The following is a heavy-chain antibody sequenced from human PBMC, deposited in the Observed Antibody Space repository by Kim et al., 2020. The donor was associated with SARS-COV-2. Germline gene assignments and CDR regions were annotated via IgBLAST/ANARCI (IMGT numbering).Heavy chain of an antibody. CDR2: ISAYNGNT. CDR1: GYTFTSYG. Sequence: ASVKVSCKASGYTFTSYGISWVRQAPGQGLEWMGWISAYNGNTNYAQKLQGRVTMTTDTSTSTAYMELRSLRSDDTAVYYCARVGYSSSWYVWGMDYYYYGMDVWGQGTTVTVSS. J-gene: IGHJ6*02. D-gene: IGHD6-13*01. V-gene: IGHV1-18*04. CDR3: ARVGYSSSWYVWGMDYYYYGMDV.